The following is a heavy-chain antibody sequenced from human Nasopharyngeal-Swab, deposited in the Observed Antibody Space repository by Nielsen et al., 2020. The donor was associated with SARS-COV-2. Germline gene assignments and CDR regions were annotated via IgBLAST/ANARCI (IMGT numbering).Heavy chain of an antibody. CDR3: ARALPYYDILTGPDY. V-gene: IGHV1-18*01. D-gene: IGHD3-9*01. CDR1: GGTFSSYA. J-gene: IGHJ4*02. CDR2: ISAYNGNT. Sequence: ASVKVSCKASGGTFSSYAISWVRQAPGQGLEWMGWISAYNGNTNYAQKLQGRVTMTTDTSTSTAYMELRSLRSDDTAVYYCARALPYYDILTGPDYWGQGTLVTVSS.